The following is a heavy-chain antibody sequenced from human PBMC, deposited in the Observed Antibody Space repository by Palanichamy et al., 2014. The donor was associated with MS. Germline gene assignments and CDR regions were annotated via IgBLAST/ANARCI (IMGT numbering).Heavy chain of an antibody. V-gene: IGHV1-3*01. Sequence: QVQLVQSGAEVKKPGASVKVSCKASGYTFTSYAMHWVRQAPGQRLEWMGWINAGNGNTKYSQKFQGRVTITRDTSASTAYMEPSSLRSEDTAVYYCASLYYYDSSGYYSDDYWGQGTLVTVSS. CDR1: GYTFTSYA. CDR3: ASLYYYDSSGYYSDDY. D-gene: IGHD3-22*01. CDR2: INAGNGNT. J-gene: IGHJ4*02.